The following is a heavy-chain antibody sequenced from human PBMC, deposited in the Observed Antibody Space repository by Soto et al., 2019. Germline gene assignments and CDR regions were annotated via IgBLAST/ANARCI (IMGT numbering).Heavy chain of an antibody. D-gene: IGHD2-8*01. CDR3: ARAIGYCTNGVCFWSDP. Sequence: ASVKVSRKASGYTLTSYGISWVRQGPGQGLEWMGWISAYNGNTNYAQKLQGRVTMTTDTSTSTAYMELRSLRSDDTAVYYCARAIGYCTNGVCFWSDPWGQGTLVTVSS. V-gene: IGHV1-18*01. J-gene: IGHJ5*02. CDR2: ISAYNGNT. CDR1: GYTLTSYG.